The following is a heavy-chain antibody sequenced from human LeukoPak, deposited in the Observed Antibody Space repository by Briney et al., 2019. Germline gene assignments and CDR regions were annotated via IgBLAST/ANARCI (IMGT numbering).Heavy chain of an antibody. CDR2: IHTSWTT. J-gene: IGHJ5*02. V-gene: IGHV4-4*07. Sequence: SETLSLTCTVSGDSMSSYYWNFIRQPGGKGLEWVGRIHTSWTTYYNPSLKSRITMSVDTSRNQFSLRLTSVTAADTAVYYCARADYYDGGGRNWFDPWGQGTLVTVSS. D-gene: IGHD3-16*01. CDR1: GDSMSSYY. CDR3: ARADYYDGGGRNWFDP.